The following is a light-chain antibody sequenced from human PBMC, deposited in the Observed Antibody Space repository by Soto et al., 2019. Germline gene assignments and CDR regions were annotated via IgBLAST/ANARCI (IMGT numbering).Light chain of an antibody. CDR2: ANS. J-gene: IGLJ2*01. CDR1: SSNIGAGYD. CDR3: QSYDTSLSVV. Sequence: QSVLTQPPSVSGAPRQRVTISCTGSSSNIGAGYDVHWYQHLPGTAPKLLMYANSNRPSGVPDRFSGSKSGTSASLAITGLQAEDEADYYCQSYDTSLSVVFGGGTKLTVL. V-gene: IGLV1-40*01.